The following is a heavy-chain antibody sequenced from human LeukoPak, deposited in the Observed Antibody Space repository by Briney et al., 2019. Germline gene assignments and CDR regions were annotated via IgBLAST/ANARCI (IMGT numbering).Heavy chain of an antibody. CDR3: ARDTDHYFDY. CDR2: ISAHNGNT. CDR1: GYTFTNYH. J-gene: IGHJ4*02. Sequence: GASVKVSCKASGYTFTNYHITWVRQAPGQGLEWMGWISAHNGNTNYAQNLQGRVTMTTDTSTTTAYMELRSLRSDDTAVYYCARDTDHYFDYWGQGTLVTVSS. V-gene: IGHV1-18*01. D-gene: IGHD2-8*02.